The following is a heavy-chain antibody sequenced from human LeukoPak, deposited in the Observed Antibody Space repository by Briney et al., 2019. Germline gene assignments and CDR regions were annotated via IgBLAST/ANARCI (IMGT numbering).Heavy chain of an antibody. CDR3: AKEDSSSSAEKLYYFDY. V-gene: IGHV3-23*01. CDR2: ISGSGGST. D-gene: IGHD6-6*01. CDR1: GFTFSSYA. J-gene: IGHJ4*02. Sequence: GGSLRLSCAASGFTFSSYAMSWVRQAPGKGLEWVSAISGSGGSTYYADSVKGRFTISRDNSKNTLYLQMNSLGAEDTAVYYCAKEDSSSSAEKLYYFDYWGQGTLVTVSS.